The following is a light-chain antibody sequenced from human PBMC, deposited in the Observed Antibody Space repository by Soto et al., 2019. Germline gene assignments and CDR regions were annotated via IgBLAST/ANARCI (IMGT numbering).Light chain of an antibody. Sequence: EIVLRQSPATLSLSPGERATLSCRASQSVSRKLAWYQQTRGQAPRLLIYGASTRATGVPVRFSGSASGTEFTLTISSLQSEDFTVYYCQQYNKWPLTFGQGTKVDIK. CDR2: GAS. CDR3: QQYNKWPLT. V-gene: IGKV3-15*01. J-gene: IGKJ1*01. CDR1: QSVSRK.